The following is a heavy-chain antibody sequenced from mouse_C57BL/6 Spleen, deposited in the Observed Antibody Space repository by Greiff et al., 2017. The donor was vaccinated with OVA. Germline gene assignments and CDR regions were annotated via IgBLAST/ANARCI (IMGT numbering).Heavy chain of an antibody. Sequence: VQLQQSGPGLVQPSQSLSITCTVSGFSLTSYGVHWVRQSPGKGLEWLGVIWSGGSTDYNAAFISRLSISKDNSKSQVFFKMNSLQADDTAIYYCARMGNLYAMDYWGQGTSVTVSS. CDR2: IWSGGST. D-gene: IGHD2-1*01. CDR1: GFSLTSYG. V-gene: IGHV2-2*01. J-gene: IGHJ4*01. CDR3: ARMGNLYAMDY.